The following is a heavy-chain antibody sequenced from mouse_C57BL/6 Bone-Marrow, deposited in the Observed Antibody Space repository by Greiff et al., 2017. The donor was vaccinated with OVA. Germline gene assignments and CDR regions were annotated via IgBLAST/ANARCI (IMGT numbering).Heavy chain of an antibody. V-gene: IGHV3-8*01. CDR1: GYSITSDY. CDR2: ISYSGST. Sequence: DVKLQESGPGLAKPSQTLSLTCSVTGYSITSDYWNWIRKFPGNKLEYMGYISYSGSTYYNPSLKSRISITRDTSKNQYYLQLNSVTTEDTATYYCAKLYDGYLYYFDYWGQGTTLTVSS. D-gene: IGHD2-3*01. CDR3: AKLYDGYLYYFDY. J-gene: IGHJ2*01.